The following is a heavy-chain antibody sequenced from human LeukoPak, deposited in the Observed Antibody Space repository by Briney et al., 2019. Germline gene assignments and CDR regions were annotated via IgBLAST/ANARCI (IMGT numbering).Heavy chain of an antibody. CDR1: GGSINSYY. Sequence: SETLSLTCTVSGGSINSYYWSWIRQPAGKGLEWIGRIYSSGSTNYSPSLKSRVSMSVDTSKNQFSLKLTSVTAADTAVYYCARGGKATVVTMWGQGILVTVSS. V-gene: IGHV4-4*07. D-gene: IGHD4-23*01. CDR2: IYSSGST. J-gene: IGHJ4*02. CDR3: ARGGKATVVTM.